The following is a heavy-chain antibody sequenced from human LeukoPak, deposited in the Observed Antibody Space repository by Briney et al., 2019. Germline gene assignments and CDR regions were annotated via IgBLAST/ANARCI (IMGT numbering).Heavy chain of an antibody. CDR2: FKHSRST. CDR3: ARGQSTRRIVVVPSYFQH. Sequence: SETLSLTCAVYGGSSGSHDWSWIRQPPGMGREWNGEFKHSRSTTSTPSLKSRVTISVDTSKKQFSLKLTSVTAADTAVYYCARGQSTRRIVVVPSYFQHWGQGTLVPVSS. D-gene: IGHD3-22*01. J-gene: IGHJ1*01. CDR1: GGSSGSHD. V-gene: IGHV4-34*01.